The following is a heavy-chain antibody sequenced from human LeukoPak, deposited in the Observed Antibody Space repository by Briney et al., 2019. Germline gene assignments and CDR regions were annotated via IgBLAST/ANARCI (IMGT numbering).Heavy chain of an antibody. CDR2: ISAYNGNT. J-gene: IGHJ4*02. V-gene: IGHV1-18*01. Sequence: EASVKVSCKASGYTFTSYGISWVRQAPGQGLEWMGWISAYNGNTNYAQKLQGRVTMTTDTSTSTAYMELRSLRSDDTAVYYCARVSGSYASPTPFDYWGQGTLVTVSS. D-gene: IGHD1-26*01. CDR3: ARVSGSYASPTPFDY. CDR1: GYTFTSYG.